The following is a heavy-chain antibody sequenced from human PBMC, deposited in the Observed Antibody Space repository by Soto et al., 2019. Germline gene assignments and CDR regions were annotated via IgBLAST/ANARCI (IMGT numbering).Heavy chain of an antibody. Sequence: PGGSLRLSCAVSGFICSGYDRSWVRQAPGKGLEWVSTILVAGSTHYEDSVKGRFTISRDTSKNTVYLQMNSLTAGDTAVYYCAKATATGGGAFDICGQGTMVTVSS. CDR3: AKATATGGGAFDI. CDR1: GFICSGYD. D-gene: IGHD2-8*02. CDR2: ILVAGST. J-gene: IGHJ3*02. V-gene: IGHV3-23*01.